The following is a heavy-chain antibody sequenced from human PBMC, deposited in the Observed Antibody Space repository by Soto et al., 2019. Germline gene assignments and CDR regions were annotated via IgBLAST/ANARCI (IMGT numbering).Heavy chain of an antibody. Sequence: EVQLLESGGGLVQPGGSLRLSCAASGFTFSSYAMSWVRQAPGKGLEWVSAISGSGGSTYYADSVKGRFTISRDNSKNTLYLQMNSLRAEDTAVYYCAKGKYFDWLSHDAFDSWGQGTMVTVSS. J-gene: IGHJ3*02. CDR3: AKGKYFDWLSHDAFDS. CDR1: GFTFSSYA. D-gene: IGHD3-9*01. V-gene: IGHV3-23*01. CDR2: ISGSGGST.